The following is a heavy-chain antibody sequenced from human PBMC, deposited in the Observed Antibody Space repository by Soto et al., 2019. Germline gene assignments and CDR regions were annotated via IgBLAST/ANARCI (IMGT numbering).Heavy chain of an antibody. CDR1: RDTLTELA. Sequence: GTPAEPSSKVCRDTLTELAMYWVRPSPGKRQEWMGGFDPEDGETIYVQKFQGRVTMTEDTSTDTAYMELSSLRSEDTAVYYCATGRFYDYIWGSYRSWYFDYWGQGTLVTVSS. D-gene: IGHD3-16*02. CDR3: ATGRFYDYIWGSYRSWYFDY. V-gene: IGHV1-24*01. CDR2: FDPEDGET. J-gene: IGHJ4*02.